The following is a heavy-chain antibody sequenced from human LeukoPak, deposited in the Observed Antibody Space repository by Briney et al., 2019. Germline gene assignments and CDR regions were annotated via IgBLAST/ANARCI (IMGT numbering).Heavy chain of an antibody. CDR1: GFTFSSYG. V-gene: IGHV3-7*01. Sequence: GGSLRLSCAASGFTFSSYGMHWVRQAPGKGLEWVANIKQDGSEKYYVDSVKGRFTISRDNAKNSPYLQMNSLRAEDTAMYYCARDSAGNDYWGQGTLVTVSS. D-gene: IGHD6-13*01. CDR2: IKQDGSEK. J-gene: IGHJ4*02. CDR3: ARDSAGNDY.